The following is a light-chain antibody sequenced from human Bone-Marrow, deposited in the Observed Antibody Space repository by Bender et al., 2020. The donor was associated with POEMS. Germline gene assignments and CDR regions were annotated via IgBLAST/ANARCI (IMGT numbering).Light chain of an antibody. CDR2: YDS. V-gene: IGLV3-21*02. Sequence: SFVLTQPPSVSVSSGQTARITCSAAALTNQFAYWYQQRPGQAPDLVIYYDSDRPSQIPERFSGSNSGDTATLTISWVEAGDEADYYCQVWDTTSDHRIFGGGTKLTVL. J-gene: IGLJ2*01. CDR1: ALTNQF. CDR3: QVWDTTSDHRI.